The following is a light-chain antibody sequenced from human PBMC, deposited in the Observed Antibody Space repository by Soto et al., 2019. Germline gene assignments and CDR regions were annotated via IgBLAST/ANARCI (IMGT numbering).Light chain of an antibody. CDR2: DVS. J-gene: IGLJ1*01. CDR1: SSDVGGYNY. V-gene: IGLV2-14*03. CDR3: SSYTSSSTLNYV. Sequence: QSVLTQPASVSGSPGQSITISCTGTSSDVGGYNYVSWYQQHPGRAPKLMIYDVSNRPSGVSNRFSGSKSGNTASLTISGIQAEDEDDYYCSSYTSSSTLNYVFGTGTKVTVL.